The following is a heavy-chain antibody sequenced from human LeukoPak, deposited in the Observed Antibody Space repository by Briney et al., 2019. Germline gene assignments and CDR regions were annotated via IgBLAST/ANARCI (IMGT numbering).Heavy chain of an antibody. D-gene: IGHD3-22*01. CDR3: ARAYYDSSGYSAFFDY. CDR1: GYTFTSYG. Sequence: ASVKVSCKASGYTFTSYGISWVRQAPGQGLEWMGWISAYNGNTNYAQKLQGRVAMTTDTSTSTAYMELRSLRSDDTAVYYCARAYYDSSGYSAFFDYWGQGTLVTVSS. J-gene: IGHJ4*02. V-gene: IGHV1-18*01. CDR2: ISAYNGNT.